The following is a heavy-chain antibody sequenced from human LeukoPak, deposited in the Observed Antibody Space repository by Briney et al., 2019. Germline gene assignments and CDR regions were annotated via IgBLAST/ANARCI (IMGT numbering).Heavy chain of an antibody. CDR3: ARPGATTGYSSGWYSY. CDR1: GYTLTELS. J-gene: IGHJ4*02. D-gene: IGHD6-19*01. CDR2: INPNSGGT. Sequence: ASVKVSCKISGYTLTELSMHWVRQAPGQGLEWMGWINPNSGGTNYAQKFQGRVTMTRDTSISTAYMELSRLRSDDTAVYYCARPGATTGYSSGWYSYWGQGTLVTVSS. V-gene: IGHV1-2*02.